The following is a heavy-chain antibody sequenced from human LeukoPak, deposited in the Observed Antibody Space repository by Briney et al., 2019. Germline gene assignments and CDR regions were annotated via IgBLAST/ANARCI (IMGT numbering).Heavy chain of an antibody. CDR2: VYYSGST. Sequence: PSETLSLTCTVSGGSISSYYWTWIRQPPGKGLEWIGYVYYSGSTNYNPSLKSRVTISVDTSKNQFSLKLSSVTAADTAMYYCAGRQVQPERFDYWGQGTLVTVSS. V-gene: IGHV4-59*01. J-gene: IGHJ4*02. D-gene: IGHD6-13*01. CDR3: AGRQVQPERFDY. CDR1: GGSISSYY.